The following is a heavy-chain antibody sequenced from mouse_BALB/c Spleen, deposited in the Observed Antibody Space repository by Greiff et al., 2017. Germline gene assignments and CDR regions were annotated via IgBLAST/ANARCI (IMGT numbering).Heavy chain of an antibody. CDR2: ISSGSSTI. J-gene: IGHJ2*01. CDR3: ARGGYYYGSSLDY. CDR1: GFTFSSFG. Sequence: EVKLMESGGGLVQPGGSRKLSCAASGFTFSSFGMHWVRQAPEKGLEWVAYISSGSSTIYYADTVKGRFTISRDNPKNTLFLQMTSLRSEDTAMDYCARGGYYYGSSLDYWGQGTTLTVSA. D-gene: IGHD1-1*01. V-gene: IGHV5-17*02.